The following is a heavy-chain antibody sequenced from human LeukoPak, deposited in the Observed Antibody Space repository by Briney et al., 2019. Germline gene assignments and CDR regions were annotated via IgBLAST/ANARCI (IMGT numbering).Heavy chain of an antibody. CDR1: GGSISSGGYY. CDR2: IYYSGST. J-gene: IGHJ4*02. V-gene: IGHV4-31*03. Sequence: PSETLSLICTVSGGSISSGGYYWSWIRQHPGKGLEWIGYIYYSGSTYYNPSLKSRVTISVDTSKNQFSLKLSSVTAADTAVYYCATSQTRVGAADSWGQGTLVTVSS. CDR3: ATSQTRVGAADS. D-gene: IGHD1-26*01.